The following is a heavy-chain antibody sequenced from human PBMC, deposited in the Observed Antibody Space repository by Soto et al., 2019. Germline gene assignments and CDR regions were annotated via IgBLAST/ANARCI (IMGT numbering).Heavy chain of an antibody. J-gene: IGHJ5*02. D-gene: IGHD3-9*01. CDR1: GYTFTSYY. CDR2: INPSGGNT. V-gene: IGHV1-46*01. Sequence: ASVKVSCKASGYTFTSYYMHWVRQAPGQGLEWMGIINPSGGNTSYAQKFQGRVTMTRDTSTSTVYMELSSLRSEDTAVYYCPRWGTYDILTGLLEPKLNWIAPWGQGTLVTVSS. CDR3: PRWGTYDILTGLLEPKLNWIAP.